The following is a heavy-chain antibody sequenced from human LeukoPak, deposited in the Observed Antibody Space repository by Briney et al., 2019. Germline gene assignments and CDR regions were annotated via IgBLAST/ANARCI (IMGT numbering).Heavy chain of an antibody. Sequence: ASVKVSCKASGYTFTGYYMHWVRQAPGQGLGWMGWISAYNGNTNYAQKFQGRVTITRNTSISTAYMELSSLRSEDTAVYYCARGRSIAAQSNWFDPWGQGTLVTVSS. V-gene: IGHV1-8*03. CDR3: ARGRSIAAQSNWFDP. CDR2: ISAYNGNT. CDR1: GYTFTGYY. J-gene: IGHJ5*02. D-gene: IGHD6-6*01.